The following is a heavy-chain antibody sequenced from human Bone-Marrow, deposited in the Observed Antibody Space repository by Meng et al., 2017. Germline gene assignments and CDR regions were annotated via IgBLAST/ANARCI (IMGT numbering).Heavy chain of an antibody. CDR1: GFTFSSYA. Sequence: QGQLVESGGGVVQPGRSLRLSCAASGFTFSSYAMHWVRQAPGKGLEWVAVISYDGSNKYYADSVKGRFTISRDNSKNTLYLQMNSLRAEDTAVYYCASQGRGYSYGRPDYWGQGTLITVSS. D-gene: IGHD5-18*01. CDR2: ISYDGSNK. CDR3: ASQGRGYSYGRPDY. J-gene: IGHJ4*02. V-gene: IGHV3-30*01.